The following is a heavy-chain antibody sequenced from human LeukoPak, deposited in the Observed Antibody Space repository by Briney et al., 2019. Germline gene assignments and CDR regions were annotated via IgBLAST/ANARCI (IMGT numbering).Heavy chain of an antibody. CDR3: ARILSGLRKGNWFDP. J-gene: IGHJ5*02. CDR2: IYTSGST. Sequence: SETLSLTCTVSGGSISSYYWSWIRQPAGKGLEWIGRIYTSGSTNYNPSLKSRVTMSVDTSKNQFSLKLSSVTAADTAVYYCARILSGLRKGNWFDPWGQGTLVTVSS. D-gene: IGHD3-9*01. V-gene: IGHV4-4*07. CDR1: GGSISSYY.